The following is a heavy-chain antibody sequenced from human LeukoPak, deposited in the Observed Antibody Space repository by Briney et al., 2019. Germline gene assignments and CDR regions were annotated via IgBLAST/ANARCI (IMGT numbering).Heavy chain of an antibody. Sequence: GGSLRLSCAASGFTFSNYEMNWVRQAPGKGLEWVSYISSGGSTFFYADSVKGRFTISRDNSKNSLYLQMNSLRAEDTAVYYCARNDYSSGWYFDYWGQGTLVTVSS. CDR2: ISSGGSTF. D-gene: IGHD6-19*01. CDR1: GFTFSNYE. CDR3: ARNDYSSGWYFDY. J-gene: IGHJ4*02. V-gene: IGHV3-48*03.